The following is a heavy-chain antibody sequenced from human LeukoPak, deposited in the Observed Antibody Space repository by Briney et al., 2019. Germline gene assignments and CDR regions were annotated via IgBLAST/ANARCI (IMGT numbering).Heavy chain of an antibody. CDR2: ISYDGSNK. J-gene: IGHJ4*02. CDR1: GFTFSSYA. CDR3: ARGNGLKQSADY. D-gene: IGHD3-3*01. Sequence: PGGSLRLSCAASGFTFSSYAMHWVRQAPGKGLEWVAVISYDGSNKYYADSVKGRFTISRDNSKNTLYLQMNSLRAEDTAVYYCARGNGLKQSADYWGQGTLVTVSS. V-gene: IGHV3-30*04.